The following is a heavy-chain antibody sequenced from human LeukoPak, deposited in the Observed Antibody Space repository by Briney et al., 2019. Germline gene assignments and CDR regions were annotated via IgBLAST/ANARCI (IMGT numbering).Heavy chain of an antibody. Sequence: SETLSLTRSVSGDSVSRSDSYWDWIRQPPGKGLEWIGTIYYSGRTYYSPSLKSRVTMSVDPSNNQFSPNLRSVTAADTALYYCARRRYYDGSGYLEWGQGTLLSVSS. CDR3: ARRRYYDGSGYLE. CDR1: GDSVSRSDSY. V-gene: IGHV4-39*01. D-gene: IGHD3-22*01. CDR2: IYYSGRT. J-gene: IGHJ1*01.